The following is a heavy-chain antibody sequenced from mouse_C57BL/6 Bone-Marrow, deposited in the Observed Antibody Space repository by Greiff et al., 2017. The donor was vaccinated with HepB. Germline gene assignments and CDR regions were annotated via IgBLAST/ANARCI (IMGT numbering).Heavy chain of an antibody. Sequence: EVKLQESGGGLVQPGGSMKLSCAASGFTFSDAWMDWVRQSPEKGLEWVAEIRNKANNHATYYAESVKGRFTISRDDSKSSVYLQMNSLRAEDTGIYYCSYYYGSSYEGWFAYWGQGTLVTVSA. D-gene: IGHD1-1*01. V-gene: IGHV6-6*01. CDR2: IRNKANNHAT. CDR1: GFTFSDAW. CDR3: SYYYGSSYEGWFAY. J-gene: IGHJ3*01.